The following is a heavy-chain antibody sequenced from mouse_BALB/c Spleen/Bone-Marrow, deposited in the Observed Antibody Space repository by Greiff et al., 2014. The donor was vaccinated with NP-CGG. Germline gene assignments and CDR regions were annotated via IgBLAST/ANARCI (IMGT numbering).Heavy chain of an antibody. D-gene: IGHD5-1*01. CDR3: TRLPH. Sequence: VQLQQSGAELVKPGASAKLSCRASGYTFTNYYMYWVKQRPGQGLEWIGEINPSNGGTNFNEKFKCKATLTVDKSSSTAYMQLSSLTSEDSAVYYCTRLPHWGQGTSVTVSS. CDR2: INPSNGGT. J-gene: IGHJ4*01. V-gene: IGHV1S81*02. CDR1: GYTFTNYY.